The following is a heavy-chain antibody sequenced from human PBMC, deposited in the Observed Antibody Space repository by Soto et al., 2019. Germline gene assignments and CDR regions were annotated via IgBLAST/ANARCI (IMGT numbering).Heavy chain of an antibody. CDR2: ISPYNGNT. D-gene: IGHD6-19*01. V-gene: IGHV1-18*01. Sequence: QVQLVQSGAEVKEPGASVKVSCKASGYTFVSYGISWVRQAPGQGLEWMGGISPYNGNTNYAPKFQGRVTMTTDPSTITVYMELRSLRSYDTAVYYCTRDAQKWLVAAFDIWGQGTMVTVSS. J-gene: IGHJ3*02. CDR3: TRDAQKWLVAAFDI. CDR1: GYTFVSYG.